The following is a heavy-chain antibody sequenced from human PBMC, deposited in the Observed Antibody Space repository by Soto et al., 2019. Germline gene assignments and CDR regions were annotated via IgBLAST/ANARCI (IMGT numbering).Heavy chain of an antibody. CDR3: ARDLLSYYGSGSYAFDI. CDR1: GFTFSSYS. V-gene: IGHV3-21*01. J-gene: IGHJ3*02. CDR2: ISSSSSYI. Sequence: GESLKISCAASGFTFSSYSMNWVRQAPGKGLEWVSSISSSSSYIYYADSVKGRFTISRDNAKNSLYLQMNSLRAEDTAVYYCARDLLSYYGSGSYAFDIWGQGTMVTVSS. D-gene: IGHD3-10*01.